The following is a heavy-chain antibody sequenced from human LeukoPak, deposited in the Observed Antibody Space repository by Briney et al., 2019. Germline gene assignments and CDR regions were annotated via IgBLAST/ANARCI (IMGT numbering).Heavy chain of an antibody. Sequence: PSETLSFTCTVSGGSISGFYWTWLRQPPGKGLEWIGQIYYTGSADYNPSLKSRITISVDTSKNQTSLMVRSVTAADTAVYHCARFGVNYGMDVWGQGTTVTVSS. CDR3: ARFGVNYGMDV. V-gene: IGHV4-59*01. D-gene: IGHD3-16*01. CDR2: IYYTGSA. CDR1: GGSISGFY. J-gene: IGHJ6*02.